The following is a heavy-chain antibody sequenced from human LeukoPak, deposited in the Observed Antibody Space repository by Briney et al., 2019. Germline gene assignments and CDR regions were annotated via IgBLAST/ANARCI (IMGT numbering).Heavy chain of an antibody. CDR3: ARDSGGAVVHHNWFDP. D-gene: IGHD6-19*01. CDR1: GDSVSSNSAA. V-gene: IGHV6-1*01. J-gene: IGHJ5*02. CDR2: TYYRSKWYN. Sequence: SQTLSLTCAISGDSVSSNSAAWNWIRQSPSRGLEWLGRTYYRSKWYNDYAVSVKSRITINPDTSKNQFSLQLNSVTPEDTAVYYCARDSGGAVVHHNWFDPWGQGTLVTVSS.